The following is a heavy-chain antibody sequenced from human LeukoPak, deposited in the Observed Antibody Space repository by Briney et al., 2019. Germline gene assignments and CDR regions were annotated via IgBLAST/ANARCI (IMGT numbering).Heavy chain of an antibody. D-gene: IGHD6-19*01. V-gene: IGHV3-30*02. J-gene: IGHJ4*02. CDR1: GFTFGSSR. Sequence: GGSLRLSCAASGFTFGSSRMHWVRLAPGKGLEWVAFIRYDESNKYYADSVKGRFTISRDNAKNSLYLQMNSLRVEDTAVYHCARARLAVSGNYFENWGQGTLVTVSS. CDR2: IRYDESNK. CDR3: ARARLAVSGNYFEN.